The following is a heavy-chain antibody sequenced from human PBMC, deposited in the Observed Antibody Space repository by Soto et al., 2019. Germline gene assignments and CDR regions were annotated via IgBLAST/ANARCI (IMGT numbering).Heavy chain of an antibody. CDR3: AGDGTPYNWFDP. V-gene: IGHV1-18*01. D-gene: IGHD1-26*01. CDR1: GYSFSTYG. CDR2: NSADKGNT. Sequence: QAQLVQSGAEVKNPGASVKVSCKASGYSFSTYGVSWIRQDPGQGLEWMGWNSADKGNTNYAERFKGRLAMTTDTSTNTAFMELKSLRSDDTAIYFCAGDGTPYNWFDPWGQGTLVTVSS. J-gene: IGHJ5*02.